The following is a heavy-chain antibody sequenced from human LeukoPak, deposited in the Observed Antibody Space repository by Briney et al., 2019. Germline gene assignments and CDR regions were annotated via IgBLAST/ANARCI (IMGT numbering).Heavy chain of an antibody. Sequence: PGGSLRLSCAASGFTFSSHWMSWVRQAPGKGLEWVAFISYDGGKRFFGESVKGRFTIARDNSENTVSLQMNTLKTEDTAVYYCAKGLRWFGDFYFNFFDYWGQGILVTVSS. V-gene: IGHV3-30*18. CDR1: GFTFSSHW. D-gene: IGHD3-10*01. J-gene: IGHJ4*02. CDR2: ISYDGGKR. CDR3: AKGLRWFGDFYFNFFDY.